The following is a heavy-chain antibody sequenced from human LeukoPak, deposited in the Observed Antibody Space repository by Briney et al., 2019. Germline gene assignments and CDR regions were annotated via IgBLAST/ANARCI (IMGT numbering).Heavy chain of an antibody. Sequence: GASVKVSCKASGYTFTGYYMHWVRQAPGQGLEWMGWINPNSGGTNYAQKFQGRVTMTRDTSISTACMELSRLRSDDTAVYYCARTIRPPGQGYFDYWGQGTLVTVSS. J-gene: IGHJ4*02. D-gene: IGHD5-24*01. CDR1: GYTFTGYY. V-gene: IGHV1-2*02. CDR3: ARTIRPPGQGYFDY. CDR2: INPNSGGT.